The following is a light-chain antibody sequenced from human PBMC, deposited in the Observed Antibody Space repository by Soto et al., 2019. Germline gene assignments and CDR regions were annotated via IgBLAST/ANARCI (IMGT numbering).Light chain of an antibody. Sequence: QSVRTQPASVSGSPGQTISISCTGTSSDVGGYNYVSWYQQHPVKAPKLMIYDVTNRPSGVSDRFSGSTSGNTASLTISGLQAEDEADYYCSSYTSSSTPYVFGTGTKVTVL. CDR1: SSDVGGYNY. CDR2: DVT. V-gene: IGLV2-14*01. J-gene: IGLJ1*01. CDR3: SSYTSSSTPYV.